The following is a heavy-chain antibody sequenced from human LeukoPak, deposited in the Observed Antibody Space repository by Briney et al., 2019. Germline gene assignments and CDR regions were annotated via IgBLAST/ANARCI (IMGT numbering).Heavy chain of an antibody. CDR3: ARPIPYGTTWYGRSDY. J-gene: IGHJ4*02. V-gene: IGHV3-7*03. Sequence: GGSLRLSCVASGFTFGKYWMSWVRQAPGKGLEWVANIKPDGTTKFYVDSVKGRFTISRDNALNSLYLQMNSLRAEDTAIYYCARPIPYGTTWYGRSDYWGQGTLVTVSS. CDR1: GFTFGKYW. CDR2: IKPDGTTK. D-gene: IGHD6-13*01.